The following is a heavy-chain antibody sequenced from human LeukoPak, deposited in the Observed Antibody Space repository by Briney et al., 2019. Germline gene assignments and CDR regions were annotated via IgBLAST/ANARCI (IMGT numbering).Heavy chain of an antibody. CDR3: AKDGCGDDCYPYYFDY. Sequence: GGSLRLSCAASGFTFSSYGMHWVRQAPGKGLERVAVIWYDGSNKYYADSVKGRFTISRDNSKNTLYLQMNSLRAEDTAVYYCAKDGCGDDCYPYYFDYWGQGTLVTVSS. J-gene: IGHJ4*02. CDR2: IWYDGSNK. CDR1: GFTFSSYG. D-gene: IGHD2-21*02. V-gene: IGHV3-33*06.